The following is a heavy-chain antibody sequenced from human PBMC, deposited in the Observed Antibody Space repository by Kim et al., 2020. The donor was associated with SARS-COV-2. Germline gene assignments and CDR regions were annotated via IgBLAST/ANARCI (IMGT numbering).Heavy chain of an antibody. V-gene: IGHV3-23*03. CDR2: IYSGGSST. J-gene: IGHJ1*01. CDR1: GFTFSSYA. Sequence: GGSLRLSCAASGFTFSSYAMSWVRQAPGKGLEWVSVIYSGGSSTYYADSVKGRFTISRDNSKNTLYLQMNSLRAEDTAVYYCAKPLKTARTDYFQHWGQSNLVTVSS. CDR3: AKPLKTARTDYFQH.